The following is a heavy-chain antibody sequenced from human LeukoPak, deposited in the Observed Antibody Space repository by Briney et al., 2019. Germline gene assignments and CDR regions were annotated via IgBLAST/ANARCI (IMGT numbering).Heavy chain of an antibody. J-gene: IGHJ4*02. D-gene: IGHD6-19*01. CDR1: GFTFSSSA. V-gene: IGHV3-30-3*01. Sequence: GGSLRLSCSASGFTFSSSAVHWVRQAPDKGLEWVAVISYDGSNKYYADCVNGRFTISRDNSKNTLYLRMNSLRADDTAVYYCARDRDSSGWYEGVDYWGQGTVVTVSS. CDR3: ARDRDSSGWYEGVDY. CDR2: ISYDGSNK.